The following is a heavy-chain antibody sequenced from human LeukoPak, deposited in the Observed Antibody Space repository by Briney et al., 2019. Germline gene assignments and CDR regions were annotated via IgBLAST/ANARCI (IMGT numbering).Heavy chain of an antibody. CDR2: ISGSGGST. V-gene: IGHV3-23*01. Sequence: QPGGSPRLSCAASGFTFSSYAMSWVRQAPGKGLEWVSAISGSGGSTYYADSVKGRFTISRDNSKNTLYLQMNSLRAEDTAVYYCAKDHYGGNPRTNYYYYMDVWGKGTTVTVSS. D-gene: IGHD4/OR15-4a*01. CDR1: GFTFSSYA. CDR3: AKDHYGGNPRTNYYYYMDV. J-gene: IGHJ6*03.